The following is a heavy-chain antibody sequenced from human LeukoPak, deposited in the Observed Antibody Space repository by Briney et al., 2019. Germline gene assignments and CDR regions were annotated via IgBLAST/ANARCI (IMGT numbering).Heavy chain of an antibody. CDR2: ISHDGSEK. Sequence: GGSLRLSCAASGFPSSSHWLSWFRQSPGKGLEWVAHISHDGSEKHYVDSVKGRFTISRDNARNSLYLQMESLRVEDTAVYYCANFQTVGVKPFEHWGQGTLVTVSS. CDR3: ANFQTVGVKPFEH. J-gene: IGHJ5*02. CDR1: GFPSSSHW. V-gene: IGHV3-7*01. D-gene: IGHD1-26*01.